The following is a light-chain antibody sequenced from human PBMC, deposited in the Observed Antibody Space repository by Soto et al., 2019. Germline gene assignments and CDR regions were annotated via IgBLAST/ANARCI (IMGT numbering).Light chain of an antibody. CDR3: QQSYSTPQT. CDR2: AAS. J-gene: IGKJ1*01. V-gene: IGKV1-39*01. Sequence: DIQMTQSPSSLSASVGDRVTITCRASQSISNHLHWYQQKPGKAPNLLIYAASSLQGGVPSRFSGSGSGTDFTLTISSLQFEDFATYYCQQSYSTPQTFDQGTKVEIK. CDR1: QSISNH.